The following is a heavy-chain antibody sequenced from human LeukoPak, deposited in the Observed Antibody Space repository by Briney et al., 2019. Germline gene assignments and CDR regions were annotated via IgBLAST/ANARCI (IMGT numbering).Heavy chain of an antibody. J-gene: IGHJ4*02. CDR3: ARDCSSTSCPGHPY. D-gene: IGHD2-2*01. Sequence: SQTLSLTCTVSGGSISSGGYYWSWIRQHPGKGLEWIGYIYYSGSTYYNPSLKSRVTISVDTSKNQFSLKLSSVTAADTAVYYCARDCSSTSCPGHPYWGQGTLVTVSS. CDR1: GGSISSGGYY. V-gene: IGHV4-31*03. CDR2: IYYSGST.